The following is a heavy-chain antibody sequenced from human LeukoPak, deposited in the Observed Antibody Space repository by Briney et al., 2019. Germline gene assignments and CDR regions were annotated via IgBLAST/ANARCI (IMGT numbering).Heavy chain of an antibody. CDR3: AKGYSSGWYYFDY. CDR2: ISGSGGST. J-gene: IGHJ4*02. CDR1: GISFGEYA. V-gene: IGHV3-23*01. Sequence: GGSLGLSCTTSGISFGEYAMSWVRQAPGKGLEWVSAISGSGGSTYYADSVKGRFTISRDNSKNTLYLQMNSLRAEDTAVYYCAKGYSSGWYYFDYWGQGTLVTVSS. D-gene: IGHD6-19*01.